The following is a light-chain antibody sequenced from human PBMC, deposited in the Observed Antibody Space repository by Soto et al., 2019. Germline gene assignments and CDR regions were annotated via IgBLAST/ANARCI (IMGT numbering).Light chain of an antibody. Sequence: EIVLTQSPATLSLSPGERATLSCRASQSVSSYLAWYQQRPGQAPRLLIFDASNRVTGIPARFSGSGSGTDFTLTISSLEPEDFAVYYCQQRGNWPYTFGQGTKVEIK. J-gene: IGKJ2*01. CDR2: DAS. CDR1: QSVSSY. V-gene: IGKV3-11*01. CDR3: QQRGNWPYT.